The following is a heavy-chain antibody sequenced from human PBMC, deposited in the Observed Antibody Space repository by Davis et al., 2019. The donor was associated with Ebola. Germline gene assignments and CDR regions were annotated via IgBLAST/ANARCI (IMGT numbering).Heavy chain of an antibody. V-gene: IGHV1-46*01. CDR1: RYTFTSYY. CDR3: AREIVVVVAATGYYYYGMDV. D-gene: IGHD2-15*01. J-gene: IGHJ6*04. Sequence: ASVKVSCKASRYTFTSYYMHWVRQAPGQGLEWMGIINPSGGSTSYAQKFQGRVTMTRDTSTSTVYMELSSLRSEDTAVYYCAREIVVVVAATGYYYYGMDVWGKGTTVTVSS. CDR2: INPSGGST.